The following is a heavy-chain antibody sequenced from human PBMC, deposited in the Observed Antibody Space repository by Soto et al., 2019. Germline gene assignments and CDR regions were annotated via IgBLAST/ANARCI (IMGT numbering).Heavy chain of an antibody. V-gene: IGHV1-8*01. Sequence: QVQLVQSGAEVKKPGASVKVSCKGSGYTFTSYHINWVRQATGQGLEWMGWMNPNSGNTGYAQTLQGRVTLTWDTSISTAYMELSSLRFEDTAMYYCARGHLSSPKNWLAPWGQGTLVTVSS. J-gene: IGHJ5*02. D-gene: IGHD6-6*01. CDR3: ARGHLSSPKNWLAP. CDR2: MNPNSGNT. CDR1: GYTFTSYH.